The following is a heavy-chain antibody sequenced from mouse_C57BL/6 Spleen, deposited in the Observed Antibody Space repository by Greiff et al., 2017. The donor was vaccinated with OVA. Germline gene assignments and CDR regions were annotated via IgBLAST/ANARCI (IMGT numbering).Heavy chain of an antibody. Sequence: QVQLQQPGAELVRPGSSVKLSCKASGYTFTSYWMDWVKQRPGQGLEWIGNIYPSDSETHSNQKFKDKATLTVDKSSTTAYMQLSSLTSEDSAVYYCARKYYYGSSLGSWYFDDWGKGTTVTVSS. CDR3: ARKYYYGSSLGSWYFDD. D-gene: IGHD1-1*01. CDR1: GYTFTSYW. J-gene: IGHJ1*03. CDR2: IYPSDSET. V-gene: IGHV1-61*01.